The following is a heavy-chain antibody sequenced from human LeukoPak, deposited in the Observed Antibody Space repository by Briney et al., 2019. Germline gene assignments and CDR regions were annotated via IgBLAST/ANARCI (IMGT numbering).Heavy chain of an antibody. D-gene: IGHD2-15*01. CDR1: GGSISSSSYY. J-gene: IGHJ3*02. CDR3: ARTSEYCSGGSCYFHDAFDI. CDR2: IYYSGST. V-gene: IGHV4-39*07. Sequence: SETLSLTCTVSGGSISSSSYYWGWIRQPPGKGLEWIGSIYYSGSTYYNPSLKSRVTISVDTSKNQFSLKLSSVTAADTAVYYCARTSEYCSGGSCYFHDAFDIWGQGTMVTVSS.